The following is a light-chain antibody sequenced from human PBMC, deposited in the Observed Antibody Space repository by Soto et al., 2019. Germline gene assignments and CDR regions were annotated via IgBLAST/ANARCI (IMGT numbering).Light chain of an antibody. CDR1: SSDVGSYNL. J-gene: IGLJ2*01. CDR2: EVS. Sequence: QSALTQPASVSGSPGQSITISCTGSSSDVGSYNLVCWYQQHPGKDPKRMIYEVSKRPSGVSNRFSGSKSGNTASLTISGLQAEDEADYYCCSYAGSSTFVVFGGGTKLTVL. V-gene: IGLV2-23*02. CDR3: CSYAGSSTFVV.